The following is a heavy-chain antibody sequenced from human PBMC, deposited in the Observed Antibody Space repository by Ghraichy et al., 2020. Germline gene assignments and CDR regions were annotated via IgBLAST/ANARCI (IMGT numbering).Heavy chain of an antibody. CDR1: GFTFSSYA. CDR2: ISSNGGST. D-gene: IGHD3-3*01. Sequence: GGSLRLSCSASGFTFSSYAMHWVRQAPGKGLEYVSAISSNGGSTYYADSVKGRFTISRDNSKNTLYLQMSSLRAEDTAVYYCVKDINYDFWSGYNNWFDPWGQGTLVTVSS. CDR3: VKDINYDFWSGYNNWFDP. V-gene: IGHV3-64D*09. J-gene: IGHJ5*02.